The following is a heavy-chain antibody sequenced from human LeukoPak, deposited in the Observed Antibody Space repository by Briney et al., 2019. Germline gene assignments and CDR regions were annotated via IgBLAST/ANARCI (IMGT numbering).Heavy chain of an antibody. D-gene: IGHD6-19*01. CDR2: INSDGSST. V-gene: IGHV3-74*01. Sequence: GGSLRLSCAAPGFTFSSYWMHWVRQAPGKGLVWVSRINSDGSSTNYADSVKGRFTISRDNAKNTLYLQMNSLRAEDTAVYYCARGGGTSGWYGVDYWGQGTLVTVSS. CDR1: GFTFSSYW. J-gene: IGHJ4*02. CDR3: ARGGGTSGWYGVDY.